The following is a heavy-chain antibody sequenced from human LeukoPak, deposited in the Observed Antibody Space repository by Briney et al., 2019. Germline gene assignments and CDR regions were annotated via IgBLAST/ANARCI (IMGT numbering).Heavy chain of an antibody. V-gene: IGHV1-69*13. Sequence: SVKVSCKASGCTFSSYAISWVRQAPGQGLEWMGGIIPIFGTANYAQKFQGRVTITADESTSTAYMELSSLRSEDTAVYYCARRVVDAFDIWGQGTMVTVSS. CDR1: GCTFSSYA. D-gene: IGHD2-15*01. CDR3: ARRVVDAFDI. J-gene: IGHJ3*02. CDR2: IIPIFGTA.